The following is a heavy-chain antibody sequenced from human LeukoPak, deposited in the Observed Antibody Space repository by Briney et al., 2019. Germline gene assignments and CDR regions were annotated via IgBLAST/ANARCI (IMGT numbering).Heavy chain of an antibody. D-gene: IGHD7-27*01. CDR1: GFTVSTNY. J-gene: IGHJ5*02. Sequence: GGSLRLSCAASGFTVSTNYMSWVRQAPGKGLEWVSVIYRGGSTHYADSVKGRFTISRDNAKNSLFLQMNSLRTEDTAVYYCASDFPTGEHHWGQGTLVTVSS. CDR2: IYRGGST. V-gene: IGHV3-66*01. CDR3: ASDFPTGEHH.